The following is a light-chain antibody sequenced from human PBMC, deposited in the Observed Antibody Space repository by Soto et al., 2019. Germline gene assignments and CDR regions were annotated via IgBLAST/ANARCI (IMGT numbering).Light chain of an antibody. CDR1: QSLLHSNGYNY. CDR2: LGS. J-gene: IGKJ4*01. V-gene: IGKV2-28*01. Sequence: DIVMTQSPLSLPVTPGEPASISCRSSQSLLHSNGYNYLDWYLQKPGQSPQLLIYLGSNRASGVPDRFSGSGSGTDFTLKISRVEAEDVGVYYCIQALQTFTFGGGTKVEIK. CDR3: IQALQTFT.